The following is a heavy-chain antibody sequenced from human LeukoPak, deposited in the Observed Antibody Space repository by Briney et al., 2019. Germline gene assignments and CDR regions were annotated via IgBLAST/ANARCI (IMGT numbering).Heavy chain of an antibody. CDR3: ARAVTSTEGY. Sequence: GGSLRLSCAASGFVFSSYWMTWVRQAPGKGREWVASTNEGGSGKYYVDSVKGRFTISRDNAQKSLYLEMHSLRVEDTAVYYCARAVTSTEGYWGQGTLVTVSS. V-gene: IGHV3-7*03. CDR2: TNEGGSGK. CDR1: GFVFSSYW. J-gene: IGHJ4*02.